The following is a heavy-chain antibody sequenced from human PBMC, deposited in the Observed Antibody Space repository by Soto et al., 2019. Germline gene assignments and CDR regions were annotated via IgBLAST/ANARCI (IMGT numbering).Heavy chain of an antibody. Sequence: GGSLRLSCAASGFTFSSYWMSWVRQAPGKGLEWVANIKQDGSEKYYVDSVKGRFTISRDNAKNSLYLQMNSLRAEGTAVYYCARDGSWQQLANNWFDPWGQGTLVTVSS. CDR1: GFTFSSYW. CDR3: ARDGSWQQLANNWFDP. J-gene: IGHJ5*02. D-gene: IGHD6-13*01. CDR2: IKQDGSEK. V-gene: IGHV3-7*01.